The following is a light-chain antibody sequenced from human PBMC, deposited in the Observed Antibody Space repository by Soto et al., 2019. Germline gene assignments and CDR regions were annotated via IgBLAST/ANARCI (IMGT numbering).Light chain of an antibody. V-gene: IGKV3-20*01. CDR2: GAS. CDR3: QQYGSSPS. CDR1: QTITGTY. J-gene: IGKJ4*01. Sequence: EVVLTQFPGTLSLSPGERATLSCRASQTITGTYLAWYQQKPGQAPRLLIHGASTRATGIPDRFSGGGTGTDFNLNISRVEPEDFAMYYCQQYGSSPSFGGGTQVEIK.